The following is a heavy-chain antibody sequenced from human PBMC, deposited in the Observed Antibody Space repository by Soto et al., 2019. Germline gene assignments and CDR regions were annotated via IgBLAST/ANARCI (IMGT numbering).Heavy chain of an antibody. CDR1: GFTFSSYA. CDR3: AKDRSSIYYYDSSGYSPPEL. Sequence: GGSLRLSCAASGFTFSSYAMSWVRQAPGKGLEWVSAISGSGGSTYYADSVKGRFTISRDNSKNTLYLQMNSLRAEDTAVYYCAKDRSSIYYYDSSGYSPPELGAQGTLVTVSS. V-gene: IGHV3-23*01. CDR2: ISGSGGST. J-gene: IGHJ4*02. D-gene: IGHD3-22*01.